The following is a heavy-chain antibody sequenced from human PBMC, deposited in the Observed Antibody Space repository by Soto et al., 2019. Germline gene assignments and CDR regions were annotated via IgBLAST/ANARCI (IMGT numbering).Heavy chain of an antibody. CDR1: GYTFTTYG. CDR3: ARGQVVNFDNWFDP. J-gene: IGHJ5*02. V-gene: IGHV1-18*01. Sequence: QIQLLQSGAEVKKPGTSVKVSCQASGYTFTTYGIIWVRQAPGQGLEWMGLINPNSGHTNYAQNLQDRATMTTDTSTSSAYMELRSLRSDDTAVYFCARGQVVNFDNWFDPWGQGTLVTVSS. D-gene: IGHD3-22*01. CDR2: INPNSGHT.